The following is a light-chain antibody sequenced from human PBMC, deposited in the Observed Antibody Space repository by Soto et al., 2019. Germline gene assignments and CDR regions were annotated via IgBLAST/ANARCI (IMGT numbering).Light chain of an antibody. CDR2: GAS. CDR3: QEYSKWPSRT. V-gene: IGKV3-15*01. Sequence: EIVMTQSPATLAVSPGERATLSCRASQSVMSNVAWYQQKNGQAPRLLVYGASTRASGIPDRFSGSGSGTEFTLTISSLQSEDFAVYYCQEYSKWPSRTFGPGTKVEIK. CDR1: QSVMSN. J-gene: IGKJ1*01.